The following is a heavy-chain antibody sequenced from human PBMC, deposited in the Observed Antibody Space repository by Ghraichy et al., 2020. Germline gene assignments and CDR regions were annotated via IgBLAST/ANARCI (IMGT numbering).Heavy chain of an antibody. V-gene: IGHV3-23*01. CDR2: ISGSGGST. CDR1: GFTFSSYA. CDR3: AKAYSSGWYGSSADY. J-gene: IGHJ4*02. D-gene: IGHD6-19*01. Sequence: GGSLRLSCAASGFTFSSYAMSWVRQAPGKGLEWVSAISGSGGSTYYADSVKGRFTISRDNSKNTLYLQMNSLRAEDTAVYYCAKAYSSGWYGSSADYWGQGTLVTVSS.